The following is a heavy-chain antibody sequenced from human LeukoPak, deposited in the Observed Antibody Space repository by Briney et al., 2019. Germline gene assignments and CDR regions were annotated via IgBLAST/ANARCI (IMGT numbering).Heavy chain of an antibody. V-gene: IGHV3-48*03. D-gene: IGHD3-10*01. Sequence: GGSLRLSCAASGFTFSSYEMNWVRQAPGKGLEWVSYISSSGSTIYYADSVKGRFTISRDNAKNSLYLQMNSLRAEDTAVYYCARGRSSRGWFDPWGQGTLVTVSS. CDR1: GFTFSSYE. CDR2: ISSSGSTI. CDR3: ARGRSSRGWFDP. J-gene: IGHJ5*02.